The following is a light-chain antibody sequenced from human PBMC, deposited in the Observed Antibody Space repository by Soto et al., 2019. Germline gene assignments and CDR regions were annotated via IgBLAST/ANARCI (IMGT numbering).Light chain of an antibody. CDR3: LQEINYPWT. Sequence: DIHITQSPSAMSASVGDRVTITSPASQGISNYLAWFQQKPGKVPKRLIYDASNLQSGVPPRFSGSGSGTDFTLAISSLQPEDSATYYCLQEINYPWTFGQGTKVDIK. J-gene: IGKJ1*01. CDR2: DAS. CDR1: QGISNY. V-gene: IGKV1-17*03.